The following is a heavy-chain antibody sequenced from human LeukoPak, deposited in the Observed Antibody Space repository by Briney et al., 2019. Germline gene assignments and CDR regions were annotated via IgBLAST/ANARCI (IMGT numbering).Heavy chain of an antibody. CDR2: IYYSGST. V-gene: IGHV4-59*01. CDR3: ARGRGGEDDY. CDR1: GGSITNYY. Sequence: SETLSLTCTVSGGSITNYYWSWIRQPPGKGLEWIGYIYYSGSTNYNPSPKSRVTILVDTSKNQFSLRLSSVTAADTAVYFCARGRGGEDDYWGQGALVTVSS. D-gene: IGHD3-16*01. J-gene: IGHJ4*02.